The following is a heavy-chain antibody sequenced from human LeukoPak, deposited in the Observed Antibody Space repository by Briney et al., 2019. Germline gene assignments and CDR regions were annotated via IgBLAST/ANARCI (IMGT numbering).Heavy chain of an antibody. CDR2: ISYDGSNK. J-gene: IGHJ3*02. CDR1: GFTFSSYG. CDR3: AKDIGSGGTHAFDI. D-gene: IGHD3-10*01. Sequence: PGGSLRLSCAASGFTFSSYGMHWVRQAPGKGLEWGAVISYDGSNKYYADSVKGRFTISRDNSKNTLYLQMNSLRAEDTAVYYCAKDIGSGGTHAFDIWGQGTMVTVSS. V-gene: IGHV3-30*18.